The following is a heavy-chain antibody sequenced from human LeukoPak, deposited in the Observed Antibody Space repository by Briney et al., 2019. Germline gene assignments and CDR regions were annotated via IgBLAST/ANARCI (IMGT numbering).Heavy chain of an antibody. V-gene: IGHV1-69*13. CDR2: IIPIFGTA. CDR1: GGTFSSYA. Sequence: ASVKVSCKASGGTFSSYAISWVRQAPGQGLEWMGGIIPIFGTANYAQKFQGRVTITADESTSTDYMELSRLRSDDTAVYYCARVDKDYYYGSGWFDPWGQGTLVTVSS. D-gene: IGHD3-10*01. J-gene: IGHJ5*02. CDR3: ARVDKDYYYGSGWFDP.